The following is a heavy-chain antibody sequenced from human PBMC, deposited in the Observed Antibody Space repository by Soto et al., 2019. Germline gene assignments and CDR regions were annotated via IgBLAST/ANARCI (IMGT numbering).Heavy chain of an antibody. CDR1: GYTLSTYD. CDR3: ATGSQTLDY. CDR2: MDSYTGNT. J-gene: IGHJ4*02. V-gene: IGHV1-8*01. Sequence: QAQLVQSGAEVKKPGASVKVSCKASGYTLSTYDINWVRQAAGRGLEWMGWMDSYTGNTGYAQEFQGRLIMTRDTSINAAYMDLSSLQSEDTAVYFCATGSQTLDYWGQGTLVTVSS.